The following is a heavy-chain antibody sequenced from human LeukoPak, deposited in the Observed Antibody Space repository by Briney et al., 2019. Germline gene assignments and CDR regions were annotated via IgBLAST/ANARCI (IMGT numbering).Heavy chain of an antibody. J-gene: IGHJ4*02. CDR1: GYSFTSYW. Sequence: ESLKISCKGSGYSFTSYWIGWVRQMPGKGLERMGMIYPGNSDTRYSPSFQGQVTTSADKSISTDYLQWSSLKASDTAMYYCARLGGSGWYVDYWGQGTLDTVSS. D-gene: IGHD6-19*01. V-gene: IGHV5-51*01. CDR2: IYPGNSDT. CDR3: ARLGGSGWYVDY.